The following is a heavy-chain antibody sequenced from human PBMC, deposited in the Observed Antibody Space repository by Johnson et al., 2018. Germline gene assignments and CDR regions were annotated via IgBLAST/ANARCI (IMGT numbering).Heavy chain of an antibody. CDR3: ARDAGSGWGEYFQH. Sequence: VQLVESGGGVVQPGRSLRLSCAASGFTFSNYGIHWVRQAPGKGLEWVAIISYDGNDKYYADSVKGRFTISRDNSKNTRYLHRNSLRAEDTAVYYCARDAGSGWGEYFQHWGQGTLVTVSS. V-gene: IGHV3-30*03. CDR2: ISYDGNDK. J-gene: IGHJ1*01. D-gene: IGHD6-19*01. CDR1: GFTFSNYG.